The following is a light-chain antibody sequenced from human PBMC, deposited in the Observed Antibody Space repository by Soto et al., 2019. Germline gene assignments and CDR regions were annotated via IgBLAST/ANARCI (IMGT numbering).Light chain of an antibody. CDR1: SSDVGGYDY. Sequence: QSALTQPASVSGSPGQSITISCTGTSSDVGGYDYVSWYQQHPGKAPKLMICDVIHRPSGVSSRFSGSKSGSTASLIISGLQAEDEADYYCSSYTSSSSYVFGTGTKLTVL. V-gene: IGLV2-14*03. CDR3: SSYTSSSSYV. J-gene: IGLJ1*01. CDR2: DVI.